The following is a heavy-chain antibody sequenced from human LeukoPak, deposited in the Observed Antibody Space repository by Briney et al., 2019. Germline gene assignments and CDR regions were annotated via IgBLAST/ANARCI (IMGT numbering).Heavy chain of an antibody. J-gene: IGHJ6*02. D-gene: IGHD3-16*01. CDR2: ISAANIA. CDR3: ARAGKWTPYNYYYGMDV. V-gene: IGHV3-53*01. Sequence: GGSLRLSCAASAFNVSISRYWMHWVRQAPGKGLEWVSLISAANIAYYADSVKGRFTISRDNAKNTLYLQMNSLRAEDTALYYCARAGKWTPYNYYYGMDVWGQGTTVTVSS. CDR1: AFNVSISRYW.